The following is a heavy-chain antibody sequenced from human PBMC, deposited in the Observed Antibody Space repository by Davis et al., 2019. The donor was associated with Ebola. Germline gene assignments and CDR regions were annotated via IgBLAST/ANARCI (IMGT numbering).Heavy chain of an antibody. CDR3: AKCRSGGSCYYGMDV. J-gene: IGHJ6*02. Sequence: SETLSLTCAVYGGSFSGYYWSWIRQPPGKGLEWIGEINHSGSTNYNPSLKSRVTISVDTSKNQFSLKLSSVTAADTAVYYCAKCRSGGSCYYGMDVWGQGTTVTVSS. V-gene: IGHV4-34*01. CDR1: GGSFSGYY. CDR2: INHSGST. D-gene: IGHD2-15*01.